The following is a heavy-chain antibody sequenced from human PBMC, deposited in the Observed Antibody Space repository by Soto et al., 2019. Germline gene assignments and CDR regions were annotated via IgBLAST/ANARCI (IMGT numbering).Heavy chain of an antibody. V-gene: IGHV1-3*01. J-gene: IGHJ4*02. CDR2: INAGNGNT. CDR1: GYTFTSYA. CDR3: ARSYDILTCYGDLSYYFDY. Sequence: QVQLVQSGAEVKKPGASVKVSCKASGYTFTSYAMHWVRQAPGQRLEWMGWINAGNGNTKYSQKFQGRVTITRDTSASTANMELSSLRSEDTAVYYCARSYDILTCYGDLSYYFDYWGQGTLVTVSS. D-gene: IGHD3-9*01.